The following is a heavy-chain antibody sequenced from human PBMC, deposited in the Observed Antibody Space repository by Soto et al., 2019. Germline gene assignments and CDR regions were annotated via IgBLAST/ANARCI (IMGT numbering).Heavy chain of an antibody. CDR3: AHRVLRTVFGLVTTTAIYFDF. CDR1: GFSLTTSGVG. D-gene: IGHD3-3*01. V-gene: IGHV2-5*02. Sequence: QITLNESGPTVVRPTETLTLTCRFSGFSLTTSGVGVGWIRQSPGKAPEWLALTYWDDDKRYSASLKSRLTITKDTSKNQVVLTVSDLDPTDTAIYYCAHRVLRTVFGLVTTTAIYFDFWGQGTPVAVSS. CDR2: TYWDDDK. J-gene: IGHJ4*02.